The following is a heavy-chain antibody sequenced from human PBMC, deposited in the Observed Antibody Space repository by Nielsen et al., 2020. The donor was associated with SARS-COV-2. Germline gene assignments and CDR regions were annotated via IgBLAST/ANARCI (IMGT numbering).Heavy chain of an antibody. Sequence: GGSLRLSCAASGFTFSSYAMHWVRQAPGKGLEWVAVISYDGSNKYYADSVKGRFTISRDNSKNTLYLQMNSLRAEDTAVYYCAKEVDTASNYWGQGTLVTVSS. D-gene: IGHD5-18*01. J-gene: IGHJ4*02. CDR3: AKEVDTASNY. V-gene: IGHV3-30*04. CDR2: ISYDGSNK. CDR1: GFTFSSYA.